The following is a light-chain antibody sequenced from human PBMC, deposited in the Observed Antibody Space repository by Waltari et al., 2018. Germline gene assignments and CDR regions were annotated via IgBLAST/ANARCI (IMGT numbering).Light chain of an antibody. CDR2: GVS. CDR1: QTLNNNH. CDR3: QHYGSSPYT. J-gene: IGKJ2*01. Sequence: ETVLTQSPGTLSLSTGERVSLSCRASQTLNNNHLAWYQQKPSPAPGLLIHGVSRRATSVPDRFSRSGSGTDFTLTISRREIEDSAVYYCQHYGSSPYTFGQGTRLDI. V-gene: IGKV3-20*01.